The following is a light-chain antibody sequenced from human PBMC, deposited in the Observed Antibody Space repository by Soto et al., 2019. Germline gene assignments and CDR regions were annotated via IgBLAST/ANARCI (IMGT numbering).Light chain of an antibody. CDR2: EVN. J-gene: IGLJ1*01. CDR1: SSDFGTYNL. CDR3: CSYADSSTLYV. Sequence: QSVLTQPASVSGSPGQSITISCTGTSSDFGTYNLVSWYQQHPGKAPKLMIYEVNKRPSGVSDRFSGSKSGNTASLTISGLQAEDEADYYCCSYADSSTLYVFGTGTKVTVL. V-gene: IGLV2-23*02.